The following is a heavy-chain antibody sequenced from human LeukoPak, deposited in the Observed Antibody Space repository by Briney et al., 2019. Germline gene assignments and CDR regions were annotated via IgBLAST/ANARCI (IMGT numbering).Heavy chain of an antibody. J-gene: IGHJ5*02. V-gene: IGHV1-24*01. D-gene: IGHD2-2*01. Sequence: ASVKVSCKVSGYTLTELSMHWVRQAPGKGLEWMGGFDPEDGETIYAQKFQGRVTMTEDTSTDTAYMELSSLRSEDTAVYYCAIGSYCSSTSCTDWFDPWGQGTLVTVSS. CDR3: AIGSYCSSTSCTDWFDP. CDR1: GYTLTELS. CDR2: FDPEDGET.